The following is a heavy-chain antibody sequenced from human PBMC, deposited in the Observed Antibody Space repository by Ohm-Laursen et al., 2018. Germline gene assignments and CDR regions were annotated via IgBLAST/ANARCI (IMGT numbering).Heavy chain of an antibody. Sequence: GSLRLSCSASGFTFSSYAMSWVRQAPGKGLEWVSAISGSGGSTYYADSVKGRFTISRGNSKNTLYLQMNSLRAADTAVYYCAKDVNYYDSSGYGSSSFDPWGQGTLVTVSS. J-gene: IGHJ5*02. D-gene: IGHD3-22*01. CDR2: ISGSGGST. V-gene: IGHV3-23*01. CDR1: GFTFSSYA. CDR3: AKDVNYYDSSGYGSSSFDP.